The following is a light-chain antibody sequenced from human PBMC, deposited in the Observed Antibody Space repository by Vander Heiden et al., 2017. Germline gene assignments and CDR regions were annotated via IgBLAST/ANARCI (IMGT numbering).Light chain of an antibody. J-gene: IGKJ3*01. Sequence: DIQLPQSPSSLSASVGDRVTITCRASRNINTNLNWYQQTPGKAPRLLLSAASNLQSGVPSRFTGSASGTDFTLTISDLQPEDSAIYYCQQTYRSPRVFGPGTKVGI. CDR1: RNINTN. CDR3: QQTYRSPRV. V-gene: IGKV1-39*01. CDR2: AAS.